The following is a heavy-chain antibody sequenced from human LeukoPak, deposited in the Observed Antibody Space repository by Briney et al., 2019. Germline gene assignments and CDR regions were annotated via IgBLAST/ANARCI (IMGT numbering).Heavy chain of an antibody. V-gene: IGHV4-59*01. CDR2: IHYSGST. J-gene: IGHJ6*03. CDR3: ARNLQLWKKNYYYYYMDV. D-gene: IGHD5-18*01. Sequence: KPSETLSLTCTVSGGSISSYYWSWIRQPPGKGLEWIGYIHYSGSTNYNPSLKSRVTISVDTSKNQFSLKLSSVTAADTAVYYCARNLQLWKKNYYYYYMDVWGKGTTVTISS. CDR1: GGSISSYY.